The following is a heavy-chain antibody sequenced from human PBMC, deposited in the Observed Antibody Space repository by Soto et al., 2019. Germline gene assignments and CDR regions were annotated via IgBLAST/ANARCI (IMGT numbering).Heavy chain of an antibody. CDR1: GDSVSSNSAA. CDR2: TYYRSKWDN. V-gene: IGHV6-1*01. CDR3: ASFFTSIAVPNDAFYI. J-gene: IGHJ3*02. D-gene: IGHD6-19*01. Sequence: SQTLSLTCAISGDSVSSNSAAWNWIRQSPSRGLEWLGRTYYRSKWDNDYAVSVKSRITINPDTSKNQFSLQLNSVTPEDTAVYYCASFFTSIAVPNDAFYIWGQGTMVTV.